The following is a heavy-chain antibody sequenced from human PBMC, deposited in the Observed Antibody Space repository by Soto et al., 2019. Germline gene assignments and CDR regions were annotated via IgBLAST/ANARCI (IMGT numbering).Heavy chain of an antibody. J-gene: IGHJ3*02. Sequence: QVQLVESGGGVVQPGRSLRLSCAASGFSFNVHGMHWVRQAPGKGLEWVAVIWNDGRKTDYVDSVKGRFTVSRDNSKNTLFLQMSSLRAEDTAVYYCARAPSYVWGTFRYTGAFDMWGQGTMVTVSS. CDR2: IWNDGRKT. V-gene: IGHV3-33*01. CDR1: GFSFNVHG. CDR3: ARAPSYVWGTFRYTGAFDM. D-gene: IGHD3-16*02.